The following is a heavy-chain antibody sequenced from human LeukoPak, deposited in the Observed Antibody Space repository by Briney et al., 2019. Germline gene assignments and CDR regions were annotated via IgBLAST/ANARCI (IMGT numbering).Heavy chain of an antibody. Sequence: GGSLRLSCAASGFTFSNYYMHWVRQAPGKGLEWVAVVHHDGSERYYADSVKGRLTISRDNSKNTLYVQMDSLRVEDTAVYYCATGSGYYYDHWGQGTLVTVSS. V-gene: IGHV3-33*08. J-gene: IGHJ4*02. CDR1: GFTFSNYY. CDR3: ATGSGYYYDH. D-gene: IGHD3-22*01. CDR2: VHHDGSER.